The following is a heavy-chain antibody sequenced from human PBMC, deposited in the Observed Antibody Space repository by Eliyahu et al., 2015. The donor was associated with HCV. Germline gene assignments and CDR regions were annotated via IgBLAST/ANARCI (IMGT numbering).Heavy chain of an antibody. Sequence: EVQLVESGGGLVQPGGSLRLXCXAXGFIXSTYSIHWVRQAPGKGLEYVSAMSSNGGGTYYADSVKGRFTISRDNSKNTLYLQMGSLRPEDTAVYYCVGGYCSGGSCYSGFDYWGQGTLVTVSS. J-gene: IGHJ4*02. D-gene: IGHD2-15*01. CDR1: GFIXSTYS. V-gene: IGHV3-64*07. CDR2: MSSNGGGT. CDR3: VGGYCSGGSCYSGFDY.